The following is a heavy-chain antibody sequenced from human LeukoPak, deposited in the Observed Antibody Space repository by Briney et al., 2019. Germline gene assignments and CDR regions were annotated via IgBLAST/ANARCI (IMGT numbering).Heavy chain of an antibody. Sequence: SETQSLTCTVSGGSIGSYYWSWIRQPPGKGLEWIGYIYYTGSTNYSPSLESRVTISVETSKNQFSLKLSSVTAADTAVYYCARYRGWTGESHFDYWGQGTLVTVSS. CDR1: GGSIGSYY. CDR3: ARYRGWTGESHFDY. J-gene: IGHJ4*02. V-gene: IGHV4-59*01. CDR2: IYYTGST. D-gene: IGHD3-10*01.